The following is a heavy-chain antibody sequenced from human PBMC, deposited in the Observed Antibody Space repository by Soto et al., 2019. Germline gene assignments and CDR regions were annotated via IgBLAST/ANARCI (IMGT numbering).Heavy chain of an antibody. J-gene: IGHJ6*03. CDR3: ARAPYYYYMDV. CDR1: GFSFSSHW. Sequence: GGSLRLSCAASGFSFSSHWMSWVRQAPGKGLEWVANVKHDGSERYYVDSVKGRFTISRDNAKNSLYLQMNGLRAEDTAVYYCARAPYYYYMDVWGKGTTVTVSS. CDR2: VKHDGSER. V-gene: IGHV3-7*01.